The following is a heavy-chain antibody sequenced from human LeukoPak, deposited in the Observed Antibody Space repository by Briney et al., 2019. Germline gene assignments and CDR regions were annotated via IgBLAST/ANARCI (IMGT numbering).Heavy chain of an antibody. V-gene: IGHV3-30*02. CDR3: AKDYDLRYFDWGSYYFDY. CDR2: IWYDGSNK. J-gene: IGHJ4*02. Sequence: GGSLRLSCAASGFTFSSYGMHWVRQAPGKGLEWVAVIWYDGSNKYYADSVKGRFTISRDNSKNTLYLQMNSLRAEDTAVYYCAKDYDLRYFDWGSYYFDYWGQGTLVTVSS. D-gene: IGHD3-9*01. CDR1: GFTFSSYG.